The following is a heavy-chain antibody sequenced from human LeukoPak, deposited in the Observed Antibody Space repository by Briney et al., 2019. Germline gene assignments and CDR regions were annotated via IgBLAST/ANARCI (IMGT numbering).Heavy chain of an antibody. D-gene: IGHD1-26*01. V-gene: IGHV4-38-2*02. J-gene: IGHJ4*02. CDR2: IYHSGST. CDR3: AREIRGSYNLVDY. Sequence: SETLSLTCTVSGYSISSGYYWGWIRQPPGKGLEWIGSIYHSGSTYYNPSLKSRVTISVDTSKNQFSLKLSSVTAADTAVYYCAREIRGSYNLVDYGGRGTLVTVSS. CDR1: GYSISSGYY.